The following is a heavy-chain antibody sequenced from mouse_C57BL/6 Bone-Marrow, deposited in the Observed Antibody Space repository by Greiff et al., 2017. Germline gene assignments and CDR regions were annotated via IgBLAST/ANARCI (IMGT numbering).Heavy chain of an antibody. J-gene: IGHJ4*01. CDR1: GYAFSSYW. Sequence: VQLQQSGAELVKPGASVKISCKASGYAFSSYWMNWVKQRPGKGLEWIGQIYPGDGDTNYNGKFKGKATLTADKSSSTAYMQLSSLTSEDSAVYFCARGDYGSRVYAMDYWGQGTSVTVSS. CDR3: ARGDYGSRVYAMDY. V-gene: IGHV1-80*01. D-gene: IGHD1-1*01. CDR2: IYPGDGDT.